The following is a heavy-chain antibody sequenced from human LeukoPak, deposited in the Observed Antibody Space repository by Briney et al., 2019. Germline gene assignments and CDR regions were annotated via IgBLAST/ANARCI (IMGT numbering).Heavy chain of an antibody. D-gene: IGHD5-18*01. CDR2: IYTSGST. CDR3: ARQGDAAWINWFDP. CDR1: GGSISSYY. V-gene: IGHV4-4*07. Sequence: SETLSLTCTVSGGSISSYYWSWIRQPAGKGLEWIGRIYTSGSTNYNPSLKSRVTMSVDTSKNQFSLKLSSVTAADTAVYYCARQGDAAWINWFDPWGQGTLVTVSS. J-gene: IGHJ5*02.